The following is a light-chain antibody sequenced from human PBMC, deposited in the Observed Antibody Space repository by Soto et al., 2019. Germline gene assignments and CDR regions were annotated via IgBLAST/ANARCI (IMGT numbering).Light chain of an antibody. CDR2: EVT. CDR3: SSYTFTSTLYV. Sequence: QSVLTQPASVSGSPGQSITISCTGSSSDVGGHNYVSWYQQHPGKAPKLMIYEVTKRPSGVSNRFSGSKSGNTASLTISGLQAEDEDDYYCSSYTFTSTLYVFGTGTKVTVL. CDR1: SSDVGGHNY. V-gene: IGLV2-14*01. J-gene: IGLJ1*01.